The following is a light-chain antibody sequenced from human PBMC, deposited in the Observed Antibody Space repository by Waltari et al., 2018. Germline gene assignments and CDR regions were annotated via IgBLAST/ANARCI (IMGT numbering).Light chain of an antibody. J-gene: IGKJ3*01. CDR1: QSISSY. CDR3: QQSYSTLT. Sequence: DIQMTQSPSSLSASVGDRVTITCRASQSISSYLNWYPQKPGKAPKLLIYAASSLQSGVPSRFSGSGSGTDFTLTISSLQPEDFATYYCQQSYSTLTFGPGTKVDIK. CDR2: AAS. V-gene: IGKV1-39*01.